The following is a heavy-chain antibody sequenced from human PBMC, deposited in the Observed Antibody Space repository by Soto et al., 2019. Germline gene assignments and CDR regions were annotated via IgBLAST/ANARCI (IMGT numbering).Heavy chain of an antibody. CDR1: GFTFSNAW. J-gene: IGHJ3*02. D-gene: IGHD3-9*01. CDR3: TTVSPTEYYDILTGYYNPDAFDI. CDR2: IKSKTDGGTT. V-gene: IGHV3-15*01. Sequence: PGGSLRLSCAASGFTFSNAWMSWVRQAPGKGLEWVGRIKSKTDGGTTDYAAPVKGRFTISRDDSKNTLYLQMNSLKTEDTAVYYCTTVSPTEYYDILTGYYNPDAFDIWGQGTMVTVSS.